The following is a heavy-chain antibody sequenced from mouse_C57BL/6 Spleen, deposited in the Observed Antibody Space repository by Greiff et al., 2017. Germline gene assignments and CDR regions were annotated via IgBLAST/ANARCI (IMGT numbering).Heavy chain of an antibody. Sequence: DVMLVESGGGLVKPGGSLKLSCAASGFTFSDYGMHWVRQAPEKGLEWVAYISSGSSTIYYADTVKGRFTISRDNAKNTLFLQMTSLRSEDTAMYYCASTGAWFAYWGQGTLVTVSA. J-gene: IGHJ3*01. CDR2: ISSGSSTI. D-gene: IGHD4-1*01. V-gene: IGHV5-17*01. CDR3: ASTGAWFAY. CDR1: GFTFSDYG.